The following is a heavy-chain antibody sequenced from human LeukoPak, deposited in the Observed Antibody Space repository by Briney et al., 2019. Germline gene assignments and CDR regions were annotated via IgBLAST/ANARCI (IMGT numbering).Heavy chain of an antibody. D-gene: IGHD3-16*01. J-gene: IGHJ3*01. CDR3: AIGQGVITWGGADVYDV. Sequence: ASVKVSCKASGDTFTNYGINWVRQAPGQRPEWMGWFSTYNGDTKYAQKLKGRLTLTADTLKTTAYMELRTLISDDTATYYCAIGQGVITWGGADVYDVWGQGTTVIVS. CDR2: FSTYNGDT. V-gene: IGHV1-18*01. CDR1: GDTFTNYG.